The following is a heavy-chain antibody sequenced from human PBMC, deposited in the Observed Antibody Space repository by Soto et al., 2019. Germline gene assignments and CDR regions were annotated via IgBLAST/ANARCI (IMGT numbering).Heavy chain of an antibody. CDR3: TRDASRDSSARGWFDP. CDR2: ISSNSAYI. Sequence: GGSLGLSCAASGFTFRSFTMNWVRQAPGKGLEWVSTISSNSAYIYYTDALRGRFTISRDNAKNSLHLQMNSLRAEDTAVYYCTRDASRDSSARGWFDPWGPGTLVTVSS. V-gene: IGHV3-21*01. D-gene: IGHD6-13*01. J-gene: IGHJ5*02. CDR1: GFTFRSFT.